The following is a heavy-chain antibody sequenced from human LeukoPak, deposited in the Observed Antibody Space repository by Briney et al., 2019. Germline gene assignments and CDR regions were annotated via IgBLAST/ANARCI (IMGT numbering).Heavy chain of an antibody. CDR1: GFTFSSYS. J-gene: IGHJ4*02. D-gene: IGHD3-10*01. CDR3: ARDTSHVVWGVGN. V-gene: IGHV3-21*01. CDR2: ISSSSSYI. Sequence: GGSLRLSCAASGFTFSSYSMNWVRQAPGKGLEWVSSISSSSSYIYYADSVKGRFTISRDNAKNSLYLQMNSLRAEDTAVYYCARDTSHVVWGVGNWGQGTLVTVSS.